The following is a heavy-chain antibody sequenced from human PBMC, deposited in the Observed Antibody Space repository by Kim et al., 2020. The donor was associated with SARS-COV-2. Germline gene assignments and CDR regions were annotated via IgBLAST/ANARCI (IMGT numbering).Heavy chain of an antibody. D-gene: IGHD3-10*01. J-gene: IGHJ6*02. CDR3: ARGITMVRGVIYYYGMDV. V-gene: IGHV3-53*03. Sequence: VKGRFTISRDNSKNTLYLQMNSLRAEDTAVYYCARGITMVRGVIYYYGMDVWGQGTTVTVSS.